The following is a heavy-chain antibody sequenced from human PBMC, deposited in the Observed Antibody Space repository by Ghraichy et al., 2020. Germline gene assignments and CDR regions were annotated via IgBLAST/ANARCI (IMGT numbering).Heavy chain of an antibody. D-gene: IGHD2-2*03. CDR2: IKSDGTED. CDR3: AGGGSVDNVRLTGWFDP. V-gene: IGHV3-7*03. Sequence: GGSLRLSCAASEFTLSSFWMSWVRQAPGKGLEWVANIKSDGTEDFYGDSVRGRFTITRDNVKNSVFLQMNNLRVEDTAVYHGAGGGSVDNVRLTGWFDPWGQGTQVTVSS. J-gene: IGHJ5*02. CDR1: EFTLSSFW.